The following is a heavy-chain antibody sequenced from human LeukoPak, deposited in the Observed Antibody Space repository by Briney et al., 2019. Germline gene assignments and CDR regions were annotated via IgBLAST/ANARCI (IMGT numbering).Heavy chain of an antibody. CDR1: GGSIRSSTYY. J-gene: IGHJ4*02. CDR3: ARLGGYYDPPDY. Sequence: SETLSLTCTVSGGSIRSSTYYWAWIRQPPGKGLEWTGTIHHSGDTYYNPSLKSRVTISVDTSKNQFSLNLSSVTAADSALYYCARLGGYYDPPDYWGQGTLVTVSS. V-gene: IGHV4-39*01. CDR2: IHHSGDT. D-gene: IGHD3-22*01.